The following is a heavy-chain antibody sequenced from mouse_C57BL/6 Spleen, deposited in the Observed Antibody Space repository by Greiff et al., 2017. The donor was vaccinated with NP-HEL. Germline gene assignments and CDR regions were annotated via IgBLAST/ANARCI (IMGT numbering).Heavy chain of an antibody. CDR2: IYPGSGNT. D-gene: IGHD1-1*01. CDR1: GYTFTDYY. J-gene: IGHJ1*03. Sequence: QVQLQQSGAELVRPGASVKLSCKASGYTFTDYYINWVKQRPGQGLEWLARIYPGSGNTYYNEKFKGKATLTAEKSSSTAYMQLSSLTSEDSSVYFCARSKAYGSSYDWYFDVWGTGTTVTVSS. V-gene: IGHV1-76*01. CDR3: ARSKAYGSSYDWYFDV.